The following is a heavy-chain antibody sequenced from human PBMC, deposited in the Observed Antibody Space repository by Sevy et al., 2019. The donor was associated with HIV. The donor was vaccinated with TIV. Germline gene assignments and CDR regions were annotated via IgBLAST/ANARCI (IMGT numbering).Heavy chain of an antibody. CDR1: GFTFETYE. Sequence: GGSLRLSCAASGFTFETYEMNWVRQAPGKGLEWISHISRSGANIYYADSVKGRFTISRDNVKNSVSLQMNNLRAEDTAVYYCAKSHFDWLFLFDYWGLGTLVTVSS. J-gene: IGHJ4*02. CDR3: AKSHFDWLFLFDY. CDR2: ISRSGANI. V-gene: IGHV3-48*03. D-gene: IGHD3-9*01.